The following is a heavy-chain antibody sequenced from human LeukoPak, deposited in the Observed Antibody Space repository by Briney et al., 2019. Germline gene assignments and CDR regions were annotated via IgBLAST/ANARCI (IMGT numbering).Heavy chain of an antibody. CDR3: ARASGGITIFGVVSY. CDR1: GFTVSSNY. CDR2: IYSGGST. Sequence: PGGSLRLSCAASGFTVSSNYMSWVRQAPGKGLEWVSVIYSGGSTYYADSVKGRFTISRDNSKNSLYLQMNSLRAEDTAVYYCARASGGITIFGVVSYWGQGTLVTVSS. J-gene: IGHJ4*02. D-gene: IGHD3-3*01. V-gene: IGHV3-66*01.